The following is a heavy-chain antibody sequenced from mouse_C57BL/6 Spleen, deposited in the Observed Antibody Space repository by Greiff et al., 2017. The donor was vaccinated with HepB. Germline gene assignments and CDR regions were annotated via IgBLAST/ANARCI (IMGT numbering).Heavy chain of an antibody. CDR1: GFNIKDDY. Sequence: EVKLMESGAELVRPGASLKLSCTASGFNIKDDYMHWVKQRPEQGLEWIGWIDPENGDTEYASKFQGKATITADTSSNTAYLQLSSLTSDDTAVYYCPTEDYDYAPFAYWGQGTLVTVSA. CDR2: IDPENGDT. CDR3: PTEDYDYAPFAY. V-gene: IGHV14-4*01. D-gene: IGHD2-4*01. J-gene: IGHJ3*01.